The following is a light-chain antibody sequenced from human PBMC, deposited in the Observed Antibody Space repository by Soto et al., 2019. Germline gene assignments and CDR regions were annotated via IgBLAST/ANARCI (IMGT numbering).Light chain of an antibody. CDR2: EVF. Sequence: QSALTQPPSASGSPGQSVTISCTGTSSDIGGYNYVSWYQHHPGTPPKLIIYEVFKRPSGVPHRFSGSKSGNTASLTVSGLQADDEADYYCSSYTGPYIRAFGSGTKLTVL. J-gene: IGLJ1*01. V-gene: IGLV2-8*01. CDR3: SSYTGPYIRA. CDR1: SSDIGGYNY.